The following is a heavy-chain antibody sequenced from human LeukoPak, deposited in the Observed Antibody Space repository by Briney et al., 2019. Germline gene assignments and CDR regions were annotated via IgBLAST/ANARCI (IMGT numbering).Heavy chain of an antibody. CDR3: ARGAVAGPCMDV. J-gene: IGHJ6*02. CDR1: GFTFSSYD. CDR2: IGTAGDT. D-gene: IGHD6-19*01. V-gene: IGHV3-13*01. Sequence: GGSLRLSCAASGFTFSSYDMHWVRQATGKGLEWVSAIGTAGDTYYSGSVKGRFTISRENAKNSLYLQMNSLRAGDTAVYYCARGAVAGPCMDVWGQGTTVTVSS.